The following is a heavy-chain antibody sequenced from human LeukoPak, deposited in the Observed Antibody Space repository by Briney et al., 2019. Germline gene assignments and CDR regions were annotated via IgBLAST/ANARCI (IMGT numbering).Heavy chain of an antibody. V-gene: IGHV4-39*07. CDR1: GVSISSSNSY. J-gene: IGHJ4*02. D-gene: IGHD4-23*01. Sequence: PSETLSLTCTVSGVSISSSNSYWGWIRQPPGKGLEWIGEIYHSGSTNYNPSLKSRVTISVDKSKNQFSLKLSSVTAADTAVYYCARGDADYGGNSGSGLFDYWGQGTLVTVSS. CDR3: ARGDADYGGNSGSGLFDY. CDR2: IYHSGST.